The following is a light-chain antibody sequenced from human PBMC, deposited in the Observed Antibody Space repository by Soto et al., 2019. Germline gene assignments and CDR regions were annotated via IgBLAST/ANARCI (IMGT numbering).Light chain of an antibody. CDR3: QQYNSWPLT. J-gene: IGKJ4*01. CDR2: GAS. Sequence: EIVMTQSPVTLSVSPWERATLSCRASQTVSSKLAWHQQKPGQAPRLLIYGASTRATGIPGRFSGSGSGTEFTLTISSLQSEDFAVYYCQQYNSWPLTFGGGTEVEIK. CDR1: QTVSSK. V-gene: IGKV3-15*01.